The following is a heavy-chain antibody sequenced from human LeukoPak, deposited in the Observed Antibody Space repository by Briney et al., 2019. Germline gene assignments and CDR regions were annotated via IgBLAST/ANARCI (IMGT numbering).Heavy chain of an antibody. Sequence: SVKVCCKASGGTFSSYAISWVRQAPGQGLEWMGGIIPIFGTANYPQKSQGRVTITADESTSTAYMELSSLRSEDTAVCYCARDRESSGEGTWFDPWGQGTLVTVSS. CDR1: GGTFSSYA. CDR3: ARDRESSGEGTWFDP. CDR2: IIPIFGTA. J-gene: IGHJ5*02. D-gene: IGHD6-19*01. V-gene: IGHV1-69*01.